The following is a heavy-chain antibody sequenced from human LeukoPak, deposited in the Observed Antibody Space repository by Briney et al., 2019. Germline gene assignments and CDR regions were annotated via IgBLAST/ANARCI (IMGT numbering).Heavy chain of an antibody. J-gene: IGHJ4*02. CDR2: IYYSGST. V-gene: IGHV4-39*01. D-gene: IGHD3-16*02. CDR1: GGSISSSSYY. Sequence: PSETLSLTCTVSGGSISSSSYYWGWIRQPPGQGLEWIGSIYYSGSTYYNPSLKSRVTISVDTTKNQFSLKLSSVTAADTAVYYCARLHYDYVWGSYRSHYFDYWGQGTLVTVSS. CDR3: ARLHYDYVWGSYRSHYFDY.